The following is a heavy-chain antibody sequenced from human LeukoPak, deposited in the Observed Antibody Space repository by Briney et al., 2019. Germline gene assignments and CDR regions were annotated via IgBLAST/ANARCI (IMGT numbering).Heavy chain of an antibody. CDR1: GFTFGDYA. CDR2: ISSSSSYI. D-gene: IGHD1-26*01. J-gene: IGHJ4*02. CDR3: AKDMGHVGVALD. V-gene: IGHV3-21*04. Sequence: GRSLRLSCTASGFTFGDYAMSWFRQAPGKGLEWVSSISSSSSYIYYADSVKGRFTISRDNAKNSLYLQMNSLRAEDTALYYCAKDMGHVGVALDWGQGTLVTVSS.